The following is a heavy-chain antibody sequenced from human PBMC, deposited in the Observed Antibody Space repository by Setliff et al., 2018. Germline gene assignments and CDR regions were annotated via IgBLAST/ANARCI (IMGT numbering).Heavy chain of an antibody. D-gene: IGHD1-26*01. V-gene: IGHV4-4*07. CDR3: AREVGTSTSSDAFDV. J-gene: IGHJ3*01. CDR1: GGSISSYY. Sequence: PSETLSLTCTVSGGSISSYYWSWIRQPAGKGLEWIGRIYTSGSTNYNPSLKSRVTMSVDTSKNQFSLKLTSVTAADTAVYYCAREVGTSTSSDAFDVWGQGMMVTVSS. CDR2: IYTSGST.